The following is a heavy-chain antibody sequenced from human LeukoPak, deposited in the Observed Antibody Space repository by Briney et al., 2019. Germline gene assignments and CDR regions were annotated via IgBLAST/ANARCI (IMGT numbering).Heavy chain of an antibody. CDR1: GGSTSSYY. V-gene: IGHV4-4*09. Sequence: SETLSLTCTVSGGSTSSYYWSWIRQPPGKGLEWIGYIYTSGSTNYNPSLKSRVTISVDTSKNQFSLKLSSVTAADTAVYYCAREGGSYYFDYWGQGTLVTVSS. CDR3: AREGGSYYFDY. D-gene: IGHD1-26*01. CDR2: IYTSGST. J-gene: IGHJ4*02.